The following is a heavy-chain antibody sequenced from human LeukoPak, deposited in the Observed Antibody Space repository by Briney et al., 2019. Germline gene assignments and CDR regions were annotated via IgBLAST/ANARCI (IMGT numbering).Heavy chain of an antibody. CDR3: ARGLQTTGEFDY. CDR2: MNPNSGNT. CDR1: GGTFSSYA. V-gene: IGHV1-8*02. J-gene: IGHJ4*02. D-gene: IGHD4-11*01. Sequence: ASVKVSCKASGGTFSSYAISWVRQATGQGLEWMGWMNPNSGNTGYAQKFQGRVTMTRNTSISTAYMELSSLRSEDTAVYYCARGLQTTGEFDYWGQGTLVTVSS.